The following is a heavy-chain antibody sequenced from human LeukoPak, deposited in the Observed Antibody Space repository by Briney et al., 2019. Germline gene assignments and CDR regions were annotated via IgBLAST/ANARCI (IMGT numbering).Heavy chain of an antibody. D-gene: IGHD3-22*01. CDR1: HFTFSAFG. J-gene: IGHJ4*02. CDR2: MSYEGSRK. CDR3: AKVRYYDSSGYPRRDY. Sequence: PGGSLRLSCAASHFTFSAFGMHWVRQAPGKGLEWVAFMSYEGSRKYYGDSVKGRFTISRDNSKNTVYLQMNSLRAEDSALYYCAKVRYYDSSGYPRRDYWGQGTLVTVSS. V-gene: IGHV3-30*02.